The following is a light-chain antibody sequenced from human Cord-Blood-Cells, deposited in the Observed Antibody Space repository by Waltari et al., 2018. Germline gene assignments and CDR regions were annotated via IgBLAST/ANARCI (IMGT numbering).Light chain of an antibody. CDR1: SSDVGGYNY. CDR2: EVS. V-gene: IGLV2-8*01. J-gene: IGLJ2*01. Sequence: QSALTQPPSASGSPGQSVTISCTGTSSDVGGYNYVSWYQQPPGKAPKPMIYEVSKRPSGVPDRFSGSKSVNTASLTVAGLQAEDEADYYCSSYAGSNNVVFGGGTKLTVL. CDR3: SSYAGSNNVV.